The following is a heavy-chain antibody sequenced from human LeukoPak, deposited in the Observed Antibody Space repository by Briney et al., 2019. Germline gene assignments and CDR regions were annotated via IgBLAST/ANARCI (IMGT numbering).Heavy chain of an antibody. Sequence: PSETLSLTCAVYGGSFSGYYWSWIRQPPGKGLEWIGEINHSGSTNYNPSLKSRVTISVDTSKNQFSLKLSSVTAADTAVYYCARVSGYYDSSGYWPFDYWGQGTLVTVSS. J-gene: IGHJ4*02. CDR1: GGSFSGYY. V-gene: IGHV4-34*01. CDR2: INHSGST. CDR3: ARVSGYYDSSGYWPFDY. D-gene: IGHD3-22*01.